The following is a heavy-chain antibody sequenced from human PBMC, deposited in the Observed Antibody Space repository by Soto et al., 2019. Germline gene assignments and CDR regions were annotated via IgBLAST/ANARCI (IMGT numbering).Heavy chain of an antibody. Sequence: QVTLKESGPTLVQPTQPLTLTCTVSGLSLRTTGVGVGWVRQPPGKALEWLALLYWDDDQRYSPSLRSRLTIAKDISQKQVVLTMTNMDTVDTATYYCVQSRCGGDCLEIYSSHAYNGLAVWGQGTTVTVSS. CDR2: LYWDDDQ. CDR3: VQSRCGGDCLEIYSSHAYNGLAV. D-gene: IGHD2-21*02. V-gene: IGHV2-5*02. J-gene: IGHJ6*02. CDR1: GLSLRTTGVG.